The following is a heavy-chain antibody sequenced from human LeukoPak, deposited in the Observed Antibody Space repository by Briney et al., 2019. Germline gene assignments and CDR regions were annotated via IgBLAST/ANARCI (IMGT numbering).Heavy chain of an antibody. CDR1: GFIFDDYA. J-gene: IGHJ6*02. Sequence: GGSLRLSCAASGFIFDDYAMHWVRQAPGKGLEWASGISWNSGSIGYADSVKGRFTISRDNAKNSLYLQMNSLRAEDTALYYCAKDNDYYDMDVWGQGTTVTVSS. CDR2: ISWNSGSI. V-gene: IGHV3-9*01. CDR3: AKDNDYYDMDV.